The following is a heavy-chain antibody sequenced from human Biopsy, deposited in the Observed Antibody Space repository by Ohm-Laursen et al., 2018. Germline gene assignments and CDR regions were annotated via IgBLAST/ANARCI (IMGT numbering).Heavy chain of an antibody. V-gene: IGHV1-69*13. Sequence: ASVKVSCKSPGGTFSNYAISWVRQAPGQGLEWMGGIIPMFGTANYAQMFQGRVTISADESTSTSYMELSSLTTEDTAIYYCARGPHSGSHSCFDYWGRGTLVTVSS. CDR2: IIPMFGTA. D-gene: IGHD1-26*01. CDR3: ARGPHSGSHSCFDY. CDR1: GGTFSNYA. J-gene: IGHJ4*02.